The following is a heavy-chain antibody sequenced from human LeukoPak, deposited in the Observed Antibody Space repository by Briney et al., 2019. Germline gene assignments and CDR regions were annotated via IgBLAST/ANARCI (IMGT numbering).Heavy chain of an antibody. D-gene: IGHD6-19*01. CDR3: AGDTGWYYFDY. CDR1: GFTFSSYA. CDR2: ISGSGGST. V-gene: IGHV3-23*01. Sequence: AGGSLRLSCAASGFTFSSYAMSWVRQAPGKGLEWVSAISGSGGSTYYADSVKGRFTISRDNSKSTLYLQMNSLRAEDTAVYYCAGDTGWYYFDYWGQGTLVTVSS. J-gene: IGHJ4*02.